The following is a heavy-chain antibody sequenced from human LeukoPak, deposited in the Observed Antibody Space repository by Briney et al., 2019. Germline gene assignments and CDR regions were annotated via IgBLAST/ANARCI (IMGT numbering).Heavy chain of an antibody. CDR2: INPNSGGT. D-gene: IGHD3-22*01. CDR1: GYTFTGYY. V-gene: IGHV1-2*02. CDR3: ATLTESDSSGYYADY. Sequence: VASVKVSCKASGYTFTGYYMHWVRQAPGQGLEWMGWINPNSGGTNYAQKFQGRVTMTRDTSISTTYMELSRLRSDDTAVYYCATLTESDSSGYYADYWGQGTLVTVSS. J-gene: IGHJ4*02.